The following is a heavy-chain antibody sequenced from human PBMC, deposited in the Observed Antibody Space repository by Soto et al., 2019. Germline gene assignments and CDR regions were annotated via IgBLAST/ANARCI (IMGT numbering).Heavy chain of an antibody. Sequence: SETLSLTCAVYGGSFSGYYWSWIRQPPGKGLEWIGEINHSGSTNYNPSLKSRVTISVDTSKNQFSLKLSSVTAADTAVYYCARWLQLRCFDYWGQGTLVTVSS. V-gene: IGHV4-34*01. D-gene: IGHD5-12*01. CDR2: INHSGST. CDR3: ARWLQLRCFDY. CDR1: GGSFSGYY. J-gene: IGHJ4*02.